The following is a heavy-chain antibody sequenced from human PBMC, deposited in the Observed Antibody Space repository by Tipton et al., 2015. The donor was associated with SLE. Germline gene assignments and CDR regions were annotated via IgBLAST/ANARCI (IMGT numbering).Heavy chain of an antibody. V-gene: IGHV3-48*01. CDR2: ISSSSSTI. CDR1: GFTFSSYS. J-gene: IGHJ4*02. CDR3: AREESGSYFDY. Sequence: GSLRLSCAASGFTFSSYSMNWVRQAPGKGLEWVSYISSSSSTIYYADSVKGRFTISRDNAKNSLYLQMNSLRAEDTAVYYCAREESGSYFDYWGQGTLVTVSS. D-gene: IGHD1-26*01.